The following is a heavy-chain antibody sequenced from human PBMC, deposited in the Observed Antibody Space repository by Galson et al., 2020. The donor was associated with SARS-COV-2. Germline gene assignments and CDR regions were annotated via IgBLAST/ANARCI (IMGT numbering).Heavy chain of an antibody. V-gene: IGHV3-9*01. CDR3: TKDIAPGGADS. J-gene: IGHJ5*01. CDR2: NFCSGDSV. CDR1: GLNLHEQA. Sequence: SPKIPCVISGLNLHEQAIQRVPQVPGKGLAWVPSNFCSGDSVDYAEPVKGRFTTSRDNAKNSVYLQINSRRTEERGLYYCTKDIAPGGADSWGQGALVTGSS. D-gene: IGHD3-16*01.